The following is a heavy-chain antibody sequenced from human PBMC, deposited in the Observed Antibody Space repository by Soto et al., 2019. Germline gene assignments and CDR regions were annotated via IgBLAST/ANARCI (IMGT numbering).Heavy chain of an antibody. CDR3: ERLVVVAPVANA. Sequence: SETLSLTCSVSGGSISYNSYYWGWIRQPPGKGLEWVGGIFYTGTTYYSPSLKDRVTISVDTSKNSFSLNLTSVTAADTAVYFCERLVVVAPVANAWGQGILVTVSS. V-gene: IGHV4-39*02. CDR1: GGSISYNSYY. CDR2: IFYTGTT. D-gene: IGHD2-2*01. J-gene: IGHJ5*02.